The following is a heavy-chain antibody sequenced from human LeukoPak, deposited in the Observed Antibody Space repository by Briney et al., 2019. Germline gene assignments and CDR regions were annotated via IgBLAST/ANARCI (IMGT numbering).Heavy chain of an antibody. CDR1: GFTFSSYA. CDR2: ISGSGGST. V-gene: IGHV3-23*01. J-gene: IGHJ3*02. Sequence: GGSLRLSCAASGFTFSSYAMSWVRQAPGKGLEWVSAISGSGGSTYYADSVKGRFTISRDNSKNTLYLQMNSLRAEDTAVYYCAKDRDIVVVPAAIIDALDIWGQGTMVTVSS. D-gene: IGHD2-2*02. CDR3: AKDRDIVVVPAAIIDALDI.